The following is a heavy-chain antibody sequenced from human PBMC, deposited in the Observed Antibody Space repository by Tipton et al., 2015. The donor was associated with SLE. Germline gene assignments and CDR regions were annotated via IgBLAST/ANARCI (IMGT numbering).Heavy chain of an antibody. D-gene: IGHD6-19*01. CDR3: ANALYSSGSSMDV. J-gene: IGHJ6*02. V-gene: IGHV4-31*03. CDR1: GGSISSGGYY. CDR2: IYYSGST. Sequence: TLSLTCTVSGGSISSGGYYWSWIRQHPGKGLEWIGYIYYSGSTYYNPSLKSRVTISVDTSKNQFSLKLSSVTAEDTAVYYCANALYSSGSSMDVWGQGTTVTVSS.